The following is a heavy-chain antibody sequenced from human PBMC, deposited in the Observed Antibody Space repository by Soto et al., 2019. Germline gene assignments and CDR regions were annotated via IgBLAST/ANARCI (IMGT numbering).Heavy chain of an antibody. CDR3: AHSLIPYFRSTGPFDY. J-gene: IGHJ4*02. Sequence: QITLKESGPTLVKPTQTLTLTCTFSGFSLSTSGVGVGWIRQPPGKALEWLALIYWDDDKRYSPSLKSMLTIPKDTPKNQLVLTMTNMDPVDTATYYCAHSLIPYFRSTGPFDYWGQGTLVTVSS. V-gene: IGHV2-5*02. D-gene: IGHD1-1*01. CDR1: GFSLSTSGVG. CDR2: IYWDDDK.